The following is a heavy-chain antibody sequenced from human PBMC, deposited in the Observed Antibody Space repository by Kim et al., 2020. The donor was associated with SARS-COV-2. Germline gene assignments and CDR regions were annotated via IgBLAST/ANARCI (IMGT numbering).Heavy chain of an antibody. Sequence: ASVKVSCKASGFTFTNYFMHWVRQAPGQGLEWMGTINPTGAFTLFTQKYQGRVIITKDTSTTTVYMEVSSLRSEDTAVYYCAREAAFAAVPGKNFDYWGQGTLVTVSS. J-gene: IGHJ4*02. CDR2: INPTGAFT. V-gene: IGHV1-46*01. CDR3: AREAAFAAVPGKNFDY. CDR1: GFTFTNYF. D-gene: IGHD6-13*01.